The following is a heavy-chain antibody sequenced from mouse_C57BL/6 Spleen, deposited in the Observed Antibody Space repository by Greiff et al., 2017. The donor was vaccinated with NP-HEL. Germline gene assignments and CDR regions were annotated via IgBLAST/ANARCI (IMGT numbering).Heavy chain of an antibody. V-gene: IGHV1-69*01. CDR2: IDPSDSYT. J-gene: IGHJ3*01. Sequence: QVQLQQSGAELVMPGASVKLSCKASGYTFTSYWMHWVKQRPGQGLEWIGEIDPSDSYTNYNQKVKGKSTLTVDKSSSTSYMQLSSLTSEDSSVYYCARSSSSAWFAYWGQGTLVTVSA. CDR1: GYTFTSYW. D-gene: IGHD1-1*01. CDR3: ARSSSSAWFAY.